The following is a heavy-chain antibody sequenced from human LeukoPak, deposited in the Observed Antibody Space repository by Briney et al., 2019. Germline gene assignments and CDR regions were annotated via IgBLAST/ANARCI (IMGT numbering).Heavy chain of an antibody. D-gene: IGHD6-13*01. CDR2: ISYDGSNK. V-gene: IGHV3-30-3*01. J-gene: IGHJ4*02. Sequence: GGSLRLSCAASGFTFSSYAMHWVRQAPGKGLERVAVISYDGSNKYYADSVKGRFTISRDNSKNTLYLQMNSLRAEDTAVYYCAKDRGGSSWSSLTTHFDYWGQGTLVTVSS. CDR1: GFTFSSYA. CDR3: AKDRGGSSWSSLTTHFDY.